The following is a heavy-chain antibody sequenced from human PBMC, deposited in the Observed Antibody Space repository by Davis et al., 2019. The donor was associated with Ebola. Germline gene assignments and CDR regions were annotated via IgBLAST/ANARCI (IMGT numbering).Heavy chain of an antibody. CDR1: GFTFSSYW. Sequence: GESLKISCAASGFTFSSYWMSWVRQAPGKGLEWVANIKQDGSEKYYVDSVKGRFTISRDNAKNSLYLQMNSLRAEDTAVYYCVRGGSGGYGMDVWGQGTTVTVSS. CDR3: VRGGSGGYGMDV. J-gene: IGHJ6*02. V-gene: IGHV3-7*01. D-gene: IGHD3-10*01. CDR2: IKQDGSEK.